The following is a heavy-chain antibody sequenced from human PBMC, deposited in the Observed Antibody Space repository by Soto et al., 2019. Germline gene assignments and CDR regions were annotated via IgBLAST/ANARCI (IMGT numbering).Heavy chain of an antibody. D-gene: IGHD6-13*01. J-gene: IGHJ4*02. Sequence: QVQLVESGGGVVQPGRSLRLSCAASGFTFSSYAMHWVRQAPGKGLEWVAVISYDGSNKYYADSVKGRFTISRDNSKNTMYLQMHSREAEDAVVYYCARDRGIAAAMTGFSRYWGQGTLVTVSS. CDR2: ISYDGSNK. CDR1: GFTFSSYA. V-gene: IGHV3-30-3*01. CDR3: ARDRGIAAAMTGFSRY.